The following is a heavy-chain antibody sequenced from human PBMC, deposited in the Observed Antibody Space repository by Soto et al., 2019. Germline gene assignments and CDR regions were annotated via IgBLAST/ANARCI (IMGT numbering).Heavy chain of an antibody. CDR1: GGTFSSYA. CDR2: IIPIFGTA. J-gene: IGHJ4*02. Sequence: QVQLVQSGAEVKKPGSSEKVSCKASGGTFSSYAISWVRQAPGQGLEWMGGIIPIFGTANYAQKFQGRVTITADESTSTAYMELSSLRSEDTAVYYCARGIEYSSSSPSWYFDYWGQGTLVTVSS. CDR3: ARGIEYSSSSPSWYFDY. D-gene: IGHD6-6*01. V-gene: IGHV1-69*01.